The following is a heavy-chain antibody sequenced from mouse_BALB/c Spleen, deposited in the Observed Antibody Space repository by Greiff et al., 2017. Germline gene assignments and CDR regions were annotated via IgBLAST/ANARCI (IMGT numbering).Heavy chain of an antibody. CDR3: AREGRLDY. J-gene: IGHJ2*01. CDR1: GFSLTSYG. Sequence: VLLVESGPGLVAPSQSLSITCTVSGFSLTSYGVHWVRQPPGKDLEWLGVIWAGGSTNYNSSLMSRLSISKDNSNSQVFLKMNRLQSDDTAMYYCAREGRLDYWGQGTTRTVSS. CDR2: IWAGGST. V-gene: IGHV2-9*02.